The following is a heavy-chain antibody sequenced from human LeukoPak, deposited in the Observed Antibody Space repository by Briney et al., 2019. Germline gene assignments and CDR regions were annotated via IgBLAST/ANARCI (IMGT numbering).Heavy chain of an antibody. CDR2: ISGSGGST. V-gene: IGHV3-23*01. D-gene: IGHD1-26*01. CDR3: GKNRYSGSLSPFDI. CDR1: GFTFSSYA. J-gene: IGHJ3*02. Sequence: GGSLRLSCAASGFTFSSYAMSWVRQAPGKGLDWVSVISGSGGSTYYADSVKGRFTISRDNSKNTLYLQMNSLRAEDTAVYYCGKNRYSGSLSPFDIWGQGTMVTVSS.